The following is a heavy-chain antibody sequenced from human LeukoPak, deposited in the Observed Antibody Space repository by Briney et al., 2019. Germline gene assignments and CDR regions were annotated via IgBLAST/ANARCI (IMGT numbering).Heavy chain of an antibody. J-gene: IGHJ4*02. CDR3: ANYISRIHFDY. CDR2: ISGSGGST. Sequence: PGGSLTLSCAASGFTFSSYAMSWVRQAPGKGLEWVSGISGSGGSTYYADPVRGRFTISRDNSKNTLYLQMNSLRVEDTAAYYCANYISRIHFDYWGQGTLVTVSS. CDR1: GFTFSSYA. V-gene: IGHV3-23*01. D-gene: IGHD2-2*02.